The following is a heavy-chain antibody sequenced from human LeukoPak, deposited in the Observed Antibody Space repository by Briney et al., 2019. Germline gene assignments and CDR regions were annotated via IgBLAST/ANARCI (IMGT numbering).Heavy chain of an antibody. CDR3: ASERGATQYFDY. J-gene: IGHJ4*02. CDR1: GYTFTNYR. CDR2: IIPMLDIQ. V-gene: IGHV1-69*04. Sequence: GASVKVSCKASGYTFTNYRITWVRQAPGQGLEWMGRIIPMLDIQNYAQKFQGRVTITADKSTSTAYMELSSLRSEDTAVYYCASERGATQYFDYWGQGTLVTVSS. D-gene: IGHD3-10*01.